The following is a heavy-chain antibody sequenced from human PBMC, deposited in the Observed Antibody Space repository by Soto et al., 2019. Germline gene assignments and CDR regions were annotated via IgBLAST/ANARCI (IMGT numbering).Heavy chain of an antibody. J-gene: IGHJ6*02. D-gene: IGHD2-2*02. CDR3: VKHTEDFYYGLDA. CDR1: GYNFVTYW. Sequence: GESLKISCTASGYNFVTYWITWVRQKPGKGLEWMGRIDPADSYARYSPSFEGHVTMSVDRSINTAYLQWNSLRVSDSAIYYCVKHTEDFYYGLDAWGQGTSVTVSS. CDR2: IDPADSYA. V-gene: IGHV5-10-1*01.